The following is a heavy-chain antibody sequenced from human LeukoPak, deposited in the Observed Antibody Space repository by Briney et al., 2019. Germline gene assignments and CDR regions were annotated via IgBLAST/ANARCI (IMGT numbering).Heavy chain of an antibody. Sequence: GGSLRLSCAASGFTSSSYAMNWVRQAPGKGLEWVSSISSSSSYIYYADSVKGRFTISRDNAKNSLYLQMNSLRAEDTAVYYCARGEWELPVDYWGQGTLVTVSS. CDR3: ARGEWELPVDY. CDR2: ISSSSSYI. V-gene: IGHV3-21*01. J-gene: IGHJ4*02. CDR1: GFTSSSYA. D-gene: IGHD1-26*01.